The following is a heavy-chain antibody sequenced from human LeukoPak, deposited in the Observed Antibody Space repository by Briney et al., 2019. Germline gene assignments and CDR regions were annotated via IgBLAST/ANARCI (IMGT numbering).Heavy chain of an antibody. CDR1: GGSISSGGYY. V-gene: IGHV4-31*03. Sequence: SETLSLTCTVSGGSISSGGYYWSWIRQHPGKGLEWIGYIYYSGSTYYNPSLKSRVTISVDTSKNQFSLKLSSVTAADTAVYYCARVGSVGPRAAAGTEIDYWGQGTLVTVSS. D-gene: IGHD6-13*01. CDR2: IYYSGST. J-gene: IGHJ4*02. CDR3: ARVGSVGPRAAAGTEIDY.